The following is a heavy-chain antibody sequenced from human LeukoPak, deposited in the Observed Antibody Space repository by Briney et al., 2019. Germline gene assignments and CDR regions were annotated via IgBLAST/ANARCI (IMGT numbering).Heavy chain of an antibody. D-gene: IGHD6-19*01. CDR3: ARRYSSGWLLDY. Sequence: ASVKVSCKAPGYTFTSYYMHWVRQAPGQGLEWMGIINPSGGSTSYAQKFQGRVTMTRDTSTSTVYMELSSLRSEDTAVYYCARRYSSGWLLDYWGQGTLVTVSS. CDR2: INPSGGST. J-gene: IGHJ4*02. CDR1: GYTFTSYY. V-gene: IGHV1-46*01.